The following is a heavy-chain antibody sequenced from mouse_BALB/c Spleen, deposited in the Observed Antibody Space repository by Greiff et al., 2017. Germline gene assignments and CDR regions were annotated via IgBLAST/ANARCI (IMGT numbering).Heavy chain of an antibody. CDR1: GFSLTGYG. CDR2: IWGDGGT. Sequence: QVQLKESGPGLVAPSQSLSITCTVSGFSLTGYGVNWVRPPPGKGLEWLGMIWGDGGTDYNSALKSRLSISKDTSKSQVFLKMNSLQTDDTARYYGARPRLTGGYYAMGYWGQGTSVTVAS. J-gene: IGHJ4*01. D-gene: IGHD4-1*01. V-gene: IGHV2-6-7*01. CDR3: ARPRLTGGYYAMGY.